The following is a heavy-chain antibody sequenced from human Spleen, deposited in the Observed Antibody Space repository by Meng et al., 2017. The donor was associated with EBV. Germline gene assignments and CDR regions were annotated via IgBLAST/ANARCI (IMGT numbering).Heavy chain of an antibody. CDR2: INAGNGNT. Sequence: QVQLVQSGAEVQKAGASVNVSCKASRNTFSRYAIDWVRQAPGQRLEWRGCINAGNGNTKYSQKFQGRVTITRDTSASTAYMELSSLRSEDTAVYYCARGSGGYDPFDYWGQGTLVTVSS. V-gene: IGHV1-3*01. J-gene: IGHJ4*02. D-gene: IGHD5-12*01. CDR3: ARGSGGYDPFDY. CDR1: RNTFSRYA.